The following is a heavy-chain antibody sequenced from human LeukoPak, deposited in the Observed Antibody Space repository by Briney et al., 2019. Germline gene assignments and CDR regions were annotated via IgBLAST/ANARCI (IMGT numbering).Heavy chain of an antibody. CDR2: IYHSGST. CDR1: GGSISSGGYY. D-gene: IGHD7-27*01. V-gene: IGHV4-30-2*01. J-gene: IGHJ4*02. Sequence: SETLSLTCTVSGGSISSGGYYWSWIRQPPGKGLEWIGYIYHSGSTYYNPSLKSRVTISVDRSKNQFSLKLSSVTAADTAVYYCARGRLTGDTDFDYWGQGTLVTVSS. CDR3: ARGRLTGDTDFDY.